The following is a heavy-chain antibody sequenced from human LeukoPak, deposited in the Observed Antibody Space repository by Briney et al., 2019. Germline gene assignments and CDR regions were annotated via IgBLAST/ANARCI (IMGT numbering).Heavy chain of an antibody. D-gene: IGHD6-19*01. CDR2: INHSGST. CDR3: ATPPSSGWYYFDY. CDR1: GGSFSGYY. Sequence: SSETLSLTCAVYGGSFSGYYWSWIRQPPGKGLEWIGEINHSGSTYYNPSLKSRVTISVDTSKNQFSLKLSSVTAADTAVYYCATPPSSGWYYFDYWGQGTLVTVSS. J-gene: IGHJ4*02. V-gene: IGHV4-34*01.